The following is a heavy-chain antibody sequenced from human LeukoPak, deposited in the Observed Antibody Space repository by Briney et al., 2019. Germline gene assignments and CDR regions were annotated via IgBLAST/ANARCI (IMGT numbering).Heavy chain of an antibody. CDR1: GGSFTNYY. CDR3: ARGPGTVGLSP. D-gene: IGHD1/OR15-1a*01. CDR2: INHSGDT. V-gene: IGHV4-34*01. J-gene: IGHJ5*02. Sequence: SETLFLTCNVSGGSFTNYYWSWIRQTPEKGLEWIGQINHSGDTSYNPSLRSRITLSVDRYKNQFSLKVTSVTAADTGVYYCARGPGTVGLSPWGQGTLVTVSS.